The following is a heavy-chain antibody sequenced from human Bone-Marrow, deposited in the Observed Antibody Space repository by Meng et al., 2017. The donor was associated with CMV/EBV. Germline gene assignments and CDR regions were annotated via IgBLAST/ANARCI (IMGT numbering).Heavy chain of an antibody. CDR1: GFTFSSYA. CDR3: ARDAQHYDFWSGYGYYYGMDV. CDR2: ISYDGSNK. Sequence: GESLKISCAASGFTFSSYAMHWVRQAPGKGLEWVAVISYDGSNKYYADSVKGRFTISRDNSKNTLYLQMNSLRAEDTAVYYCARDAQHYDFWSGYGYYYGMDVWGQGTMVTVSS. J-gene: IGHJ6*02. V-gene: IGHV3-30-3*01. D-gene: IGHD3-3*01.